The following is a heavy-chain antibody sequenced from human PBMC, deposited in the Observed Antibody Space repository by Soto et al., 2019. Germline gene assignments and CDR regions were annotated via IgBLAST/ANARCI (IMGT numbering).Heavy chain of an antibody. CDR1: GYTFTSYD. J-gene: IGHJ5*02. V-gene: IGHV1-8*01. CDR2: MNPNSGNT. CDR3: ARGGYCSGGSCLNTFDP. Sequence: ASVKVSCKASGYTFTSYDINWVRQATGQGLEWMGWMNPNSGNTGYAQKFQGRVTMTRNTSISTAYMELSSLRSEDTAVYYCARGGYCSGGSCLNTFDPWGQGTLVTVSS. D-gene: IGHD2-15*01.